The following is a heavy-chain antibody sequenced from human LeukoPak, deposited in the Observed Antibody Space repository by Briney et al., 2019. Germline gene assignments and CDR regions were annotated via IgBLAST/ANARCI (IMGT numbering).Heavy chain of an antibody. J-gene: IGHJ5*02. V-gene: IGHV3-7*01. CDR2: IKQDGTEK. Sequence: GGSLRLSCAASGFTISRNWMSWVRQAPGKGLEWVANIKQDGTEKTYVNSVKGRFTISRDNAKKSMYLQMTSLRVEDTAVYYCARDGGTDWYDPWGKGTMVTVSS. CDR3: ARDGGTDWYDP. CDR1: GFTISRNW. D-gene: IGHD3-16*01.